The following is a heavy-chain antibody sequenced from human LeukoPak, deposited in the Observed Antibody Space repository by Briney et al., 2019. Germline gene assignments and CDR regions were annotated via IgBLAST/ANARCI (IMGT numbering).Heavy chain of an antibody. D-gene: IGHD2-15*01. V-gene: IGHV3-7*01. CDR1: GGSFSGYY. CDR3: ARGGSCYN. CDR2: IKQEGSEK. J-gene: IGHJ4*02. Sequence: PSETLSLTCAVYGGSFSGYYWSWVRQAPGKGLEWVANIKQEGSEKYYVDSVKGRFTISRDNAKNSLYLQMNSLRAEDTAVYYCARGGSCYNWGQGTLVTVSS.